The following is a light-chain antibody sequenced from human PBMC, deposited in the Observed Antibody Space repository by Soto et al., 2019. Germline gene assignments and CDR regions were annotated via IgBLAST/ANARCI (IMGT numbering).Light chain of an antibody. Sequence: DIVMTQSPLSLPVTPGEPASISCRSSQTLLECYGNNYLDWYVQKPGQSPQLLIYLGSNRASGVPDRFSGSGSGTAFTLKISRVEAEDVGVYYCMQALQTPLTFGGGTKVEIK. CDR3: MQALQTPLT. CDR2: LGS. V-gene: IGKV2-28*01. CDR1: QTLLECYGNNY. J-gene: IGKJ4*01.